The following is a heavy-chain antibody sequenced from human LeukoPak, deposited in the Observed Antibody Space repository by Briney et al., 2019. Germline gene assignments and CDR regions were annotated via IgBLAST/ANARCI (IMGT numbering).Heavy chain of an antibody. J-gene: IGHJ6*03. CDR3: AKGAGSYYYYYYMDV. Sequence: GGSLRLSCAASGFTFSSYWMSWVRQAPGKGLEWVANIKQDGSEKYYVDSVKGRFTISRHNAKNSLYLQMNSLRAEDTAVYYCAKGAGSYYYYYYMDVWGKGTTVTISS. CDR2: IKQDGSEK. CDR1: GFTFSSYW. D-gene: IGHD3-10*01. V-gene: IGHV3-7*01.